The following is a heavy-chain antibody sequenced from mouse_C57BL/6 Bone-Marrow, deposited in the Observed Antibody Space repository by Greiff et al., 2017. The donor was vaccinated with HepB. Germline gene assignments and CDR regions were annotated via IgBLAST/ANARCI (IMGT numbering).Heavy chain of an antibody. CDR3: ARRGVAMDYFDY. J-gene: IGHJ2*01. V-gene: IGHV1-76*01. CDR1: GYTFTDYY. CDR2: IYPGSGNT. Sequence: VQLQQSGAELVRPGASVKLSCKASGYTFTDYYINWVKQRPGQGLEWIARIYPGSGNTYYNEKFKGKATLTAEKSSSTAYMQLSSLTSEDSAVYFCARRGVAMDYFDYLGQGTTLTVSS. D-gene: IGHD1-1*01.